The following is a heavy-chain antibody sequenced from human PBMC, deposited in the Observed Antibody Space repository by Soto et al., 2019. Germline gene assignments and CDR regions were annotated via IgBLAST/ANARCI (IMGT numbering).Heavy chain of an antibody. J-gene: IGHJ4*02. D-gene: IGHD5-12*01. V-gene: IGHV4-30-2*01. CDR2: MYHSGST. Sequence: SETLSLTCAVSGGSISSGGYSWSWIRQPPGKGLEWIGYMYHSGSTYYNPSLKSRVTISIDRSKNQFSLKLSSVTAADTAVYYCARFGEMATITGGFDYWGQGTLVTVSS. CDR1: GGSISSGGYS. CDR3: ARFGEMATITGGFDY.